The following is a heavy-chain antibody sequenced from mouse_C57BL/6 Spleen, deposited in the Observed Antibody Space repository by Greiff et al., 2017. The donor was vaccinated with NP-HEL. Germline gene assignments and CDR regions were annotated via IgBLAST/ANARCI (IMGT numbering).Heavy chain of an antibody. D-gene: IGHD1-1*01. Sequence: EVQLQQSGAELVRPGASVKLSCTASGFNIKDYYMHWVKQRPEQGLEWIGRIDPEDGDTEYAPKFQGKATMTADTSSNTAYLQLSSLTTEDTAVYYCAPISTVVATDYGGWGKATTLTVSS. CDR1: GFNIKDYY. J-gene: IGHJ2*01. CDR3: APISTVVATDYGG. V-gene: IGHV14-1*01. CDR2: IDPEDGDT.